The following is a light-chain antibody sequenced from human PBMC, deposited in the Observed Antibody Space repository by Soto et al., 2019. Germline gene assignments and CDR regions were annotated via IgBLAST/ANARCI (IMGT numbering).Light chain of an antibody. CDR2: ADS. CDR1: NIGSKS. V-gene: IGLV3-21*02. CDR3: QLWDSSSDSPYV. J-gene: IGLJ1*01. Sequence: SYELTQPPSVSVAPGQTARITSGGNNIGSKSVHWYQQKPGQAPVLVVYADSDRPSGIPERFSGSNSGNTATLTISRVEAGDEADYYGQLWDSSSDSPYVFGTGTKLTVL.